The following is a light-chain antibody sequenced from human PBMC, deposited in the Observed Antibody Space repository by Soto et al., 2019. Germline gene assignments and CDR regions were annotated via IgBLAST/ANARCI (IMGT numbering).Light chain of an antibody. V-gene: IGKV3-15*01. CDR1: QAVGYN. CDR2: GAS. Sequence: EVVMTQSPATLYVSPGERVTLSCRASQAVGYNLAWYQHKPGQAPRLLIYGASTRVTGIPTRFSGSGSGTEFTLTISSLQSEDFAIYYCQHYNSYSEAFGQGTKVELK. CDR3: QHYNSYSEA. J-gene: IGKJ1*01.